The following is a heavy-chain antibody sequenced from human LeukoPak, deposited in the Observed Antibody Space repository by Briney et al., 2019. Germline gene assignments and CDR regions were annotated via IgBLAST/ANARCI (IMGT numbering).Heavy chain of an antibody. CDR2: IYSGGST. V-gene: IGHV3-66*02. CDR1: GFTVSSNY. CDR3: AIDGVACSSTSCYQYYFDY. J-gene: IGHJ4*02. D-gene: IGHD2-2*01. Sequence: GGSLRLSCAASGFTVSSNYMTWVRQAPGTGLEWVSVIYSGGSTYYADSVKGRFTISRDNSKNTLYLQMNSLRAEGTAVYYCAIDGVACSSTSCYQYYFDYWGQGTLVTVSS.